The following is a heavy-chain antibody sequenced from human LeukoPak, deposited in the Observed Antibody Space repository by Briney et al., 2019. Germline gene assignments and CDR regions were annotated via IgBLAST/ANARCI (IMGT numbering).Heavy chain of an antibody. V-gene: IGHV3-23*01. CDR3: AKTYYYDSSGYFSWGCFDY. CDR1: GFTFSSYP. Sequence: GGSLRLSCAASGFTFSSYPMSWVRQAPGKGLEWVSAISGSGGSTYYADSVKGRFTISRDDSKNTLYLQMNSLRAEDTAVYYCAKTYYYDSSGYFSWGCFDYWGQGTLVTVSS. CDR2: ISGSGGST. J-gene: IGHJ4*02. D-gene: IGHD3-22*01.